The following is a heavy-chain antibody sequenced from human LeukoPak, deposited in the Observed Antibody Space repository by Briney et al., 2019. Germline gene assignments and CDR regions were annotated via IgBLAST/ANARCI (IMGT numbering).Heavy chain of an antibody. V-gene: IGHV3-23*01. CDR1: GFTFSSYA. Sequence: PGGSLRLSCAASGFTFSSYAMSWVRQAPGKGLEWVSAISGSGGSTYYADSVKGRFTISRDNSKNALYLQMNSLRAEDTAVYYCAKDQYGDYPNYGMDVWGKGTTATVSS. CDR2: ISGSGGST. D-gene: IGHD4-17*01. CDR3: AKDQYGDYPNYGMDV. J-gene: IGHJ6*04.